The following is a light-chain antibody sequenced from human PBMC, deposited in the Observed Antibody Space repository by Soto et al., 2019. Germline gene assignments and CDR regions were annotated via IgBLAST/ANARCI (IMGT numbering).Light chain of an antibody. CDR1: SSDVGGYNY. J-gene: IGLJ2*01. CDR2: DVS. CDR3: SSYTSSSTRV. V-gene: IGLV2-14*01. Sequence: QSALTQPASVSGSLGQSITISCTGTSSDVGGYNYVSWYQQHPGKAPKLMIYDVSNRPSGVSNRFSCSKSGNTASLTISGLQAEDEADYYCSSYTSSSTRVFGGGTKLTV.